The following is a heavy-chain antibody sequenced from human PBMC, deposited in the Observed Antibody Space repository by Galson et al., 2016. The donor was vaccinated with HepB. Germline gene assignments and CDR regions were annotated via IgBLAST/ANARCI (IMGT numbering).Heavy chain of an antibody. D-gene: IGHD4-23*01. CDR3: VKEGVVTRYYYYMDV. Sequence: SLRLSCAASEFTFSSYTMHWVRQAPGKGLEYVSVISDNGGSTYYADSVKGRFTISRDNSKNTLYLQMSSPRAEDTAVYYCVKEGVVTRYYYYMDVWGKGTTVTVSS. CDR1: EFTFSSYT. CDR2: ISDNGGST. J-gene: IGHJ6*03. V-gene: IGHV3-64D*06.